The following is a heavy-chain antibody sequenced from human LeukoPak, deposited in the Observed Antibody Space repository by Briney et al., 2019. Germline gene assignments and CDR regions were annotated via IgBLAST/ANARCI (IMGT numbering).Heavy chain of an antibody. CDR3: ARDLGGGYFDH. CDR2: INPNSGGT. CDR1: GYTFTGYY. Sequence: PRASVKVSCKVSGYTFTGYYMHWVRQAPGQGLEWMGWINPNSGGTTLAQKFQGRVTMTRETSISTAYMEDTSVATAYMELSGMRSDDTAVYYCARDLGGGYFDHWGQGTLVTVSS. J-gene: IGHJ4*02. V-gene: IGHV1-2*02. D-gene: IGHD3-16*01.